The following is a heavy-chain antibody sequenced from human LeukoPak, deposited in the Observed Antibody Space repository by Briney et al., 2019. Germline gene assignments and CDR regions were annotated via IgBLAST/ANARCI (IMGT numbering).Heavy chain of an antibody. CDR2: ISYDGSNK. D-gene: IGHD3-22*01. Sequence: GGSLRLSCAASGFTFSSYAMHWVRQAPGKGLEWVAVISYDGSNKYYVDSVKGRFTISRDNSKNTLYLQMNSLRAEDTAVYYCARDYYDSSGYPNHYFDYWGQGTLVTVSS. CDR3: ARDYYDSSGYPNHYFDY. CDR1: GFTFSSYA. V-gene: IGHV3-30-3*01. J-gene: IGHJ4*02.